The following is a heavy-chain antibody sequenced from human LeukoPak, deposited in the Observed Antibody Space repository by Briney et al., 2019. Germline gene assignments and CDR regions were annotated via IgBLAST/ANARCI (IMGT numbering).Heavy chain of an antibody. D-gene: IGHD3-10*01. CDR3: ARVLESMVRGVIISYYYYGMDV. Sequence: PSETLSLTCTVSGYSISSGYYWGWIRQPPGKGLEWIGSIYHSGSTYYNPSLKSRVTISVDTSKNQFSLKLSSVTAADTAVYYCARVLESMVRGVIISYYYYGMDVWGQGTTVTVSS. CDR1: GYSISSGYY. CDR2: IYHSGST. J-gene: IGHJ6*02. V-gene: IGHV4-38-2*02.